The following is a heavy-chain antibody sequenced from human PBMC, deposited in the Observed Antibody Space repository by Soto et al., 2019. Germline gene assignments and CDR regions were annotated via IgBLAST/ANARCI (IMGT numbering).Heavy chain of an antibody. J-gene: IGHJ4*02. CDR2: IYHTGNT. D-gene: IGHD3-22*01. CDR1: GGSMSSGAYY. V-gene: IGHV4-31*03. CDR3: ASSYSGYLDN. Sequence: LSLTCSVSGGSMSSGAYYWNWIRQHPGKGLEWIAYIYHTGNTYYNPSLRSRTTISVDTSANQFSLKLTSVTDADTAVYYCASSYSGYLDNWGQGTLVTVSS.